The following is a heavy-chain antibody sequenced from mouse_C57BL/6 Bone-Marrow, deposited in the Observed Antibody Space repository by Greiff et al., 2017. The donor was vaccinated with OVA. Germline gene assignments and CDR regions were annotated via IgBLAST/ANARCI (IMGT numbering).Heavy chain of an antibody. D-gene: IGHD2-2*01. J-gene: IGHJ3*01. V-gene: IGHV1-59*01. Sequence: QVQLQQPGAELVRPGTSVKLSCKASGYTFTSYWMHWVKQRPGQGLEWIGVIDPSDSYTNYNQKFKGKATLTVDTSSSTAYMQLSSLTSEDSAVYDCARSSRVKGFAYWGQGTLVTVSA. CDR3: ARSSRVKGFAY. CDR2: IDPSDSYT. CDR1: GYTFTSYW.